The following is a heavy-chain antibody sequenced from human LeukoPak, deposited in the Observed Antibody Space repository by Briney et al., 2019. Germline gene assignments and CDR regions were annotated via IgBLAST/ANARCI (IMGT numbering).Heavy chain of an antibody. J-gene: IGHJ5*02. D-gene: IGHD3-22*01. V-gene: IGHV4-61*02. CDR3: ARDYYDSSGYFRGLDP. CDR1: GGSISSGSYY. Sequence: SETLSLTCTVSGGSISSGSYYWSWIRQPAGKGLEWIGRIYTSGSTNYNPSLKSRVTISVDTSKNQFSLKLSSVTAADTAVYYCARDYYDSSGYFRGLDPWGQGTLVTVSS. CDR2: IYTSGST.